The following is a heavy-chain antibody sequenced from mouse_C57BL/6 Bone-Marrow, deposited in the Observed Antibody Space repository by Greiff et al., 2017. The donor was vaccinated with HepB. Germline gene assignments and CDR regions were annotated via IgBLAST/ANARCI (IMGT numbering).Heavy chain of an antibody. CDR2: IDPANGNT. CDR3: ASRNYEYDESYWYFDV. D-gene: IGHD2-4*01. CDR1: GFNIKNTY. V-gene: IGHV14-3*01. Sequence: VQLQQSVAELVRPGASVKLSCTASGFNIKNTYMHWVKQRPEQGLEWIGRIDPANGNTKYAPKFQGKATITADTSSNTAYLQLSSLTSEDTAIYYRASRNYEYDESYWYFDVWGTGTTVTVSS. J-gene: IGHJ1*03.